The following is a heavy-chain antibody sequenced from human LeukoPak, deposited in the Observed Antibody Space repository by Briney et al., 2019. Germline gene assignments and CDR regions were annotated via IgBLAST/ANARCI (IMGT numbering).Heavy chain of an antibody. CDR3: ARGGRSTYFDWSPDY. CDR1: GFTFSDFF. D-gene: IGHD3-9*01. J-gene: IGHJ4*02. V-gene: IGHV3-11*04. Sequence: GGSLRLSCAASGFTFSDFFMSWIRQAPGKGLEWVSYISGSGSTINTAGSVKGRFTISRDNARNSLYLQMNSLRVEDTAVYYCARGGRSTYFDWSPDYWGQGTLVTVSS. CDR2: ISGSGSTI.